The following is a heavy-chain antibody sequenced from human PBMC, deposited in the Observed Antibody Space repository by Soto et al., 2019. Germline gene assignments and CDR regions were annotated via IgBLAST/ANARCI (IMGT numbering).Heavy chain of an antibody. CDR3: AKPGDCYGFDYFDY. V-gene: IGHV3-30*18. CDR1: GFTFSSYG. D-gene: IGHD2-21*02. CDR2: ISYDGSNK. J-gene: IGHJ4*02. Sequence: GSLRLSCAASGFTFSSYGMHWVRQAPGKVLEWVAVISYDGSNKYYADSVKGRFTISRDNSKNTLYLQMNSLRAEDTAVYYCAKPGDCYGFDYFDYWGQGXLVTVSS.